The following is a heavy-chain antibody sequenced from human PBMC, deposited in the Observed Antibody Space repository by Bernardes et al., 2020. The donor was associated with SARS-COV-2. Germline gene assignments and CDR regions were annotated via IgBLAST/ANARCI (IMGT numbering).Heavy chain of an antibody. Sequence: SVKVSCKASGGTFSSYTISWVRQAPGQGLEWMGRIIPILGIANYAQKFQGRVTITADKSTSTAYMELSSLRSEDTAVYYCARFDGGIAVAGGWNWFDPWGQGTLVTVSS. J-gene: IGHJ5*02. CDR3: ARFDGGIAVAGGWNWFDP. CDR1: GGTFSSYT. D-gene: IGHD6-19*01. V-gene: IGHV1-69*02. CDR2: IIPILGIA.